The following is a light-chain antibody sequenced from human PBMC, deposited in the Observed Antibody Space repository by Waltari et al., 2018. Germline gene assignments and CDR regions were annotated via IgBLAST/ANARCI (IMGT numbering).Light chain of an antibody. Sequence: EIVLTQSPATLSLSPGERVTLSCRASQSVSSHLAWYQPKRGQAPRLLIYDASNMATGIPARCSGSGSGTDFTLTISSLEPEDFAVYYCQQRTTWPLTFGGGTRVEIK. J-gene: IGKJ4*01. CDR1: QSVSSH. CDR3: QQRTTWPLT. V-gene: IGKV3-11*01. CDR2: DAS.